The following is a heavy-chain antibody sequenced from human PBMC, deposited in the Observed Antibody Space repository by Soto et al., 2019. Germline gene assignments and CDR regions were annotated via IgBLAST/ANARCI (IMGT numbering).Heavy chain of an antibody. J-gene: IGHJ4*02. V-gene: IGHV3-72*01. CDR1: GFAFSDHF. CDR3: ARTGYCSGGSCYPFDY. CDR2: IRNKVNSYTT. D-gene: IGHD2-15*01. Sequence: EVQLVESGGGLVQPGGSLRLSCAASGFAFSDHFMDWVRQAPGKGLEWVGRIRNKVNSYTTEYAASVKGRFTSSRDDSKNSLYLQMDSLKAEDTAVYYCARTGYCSGGSCYPFDYWGQGILVTVSS.